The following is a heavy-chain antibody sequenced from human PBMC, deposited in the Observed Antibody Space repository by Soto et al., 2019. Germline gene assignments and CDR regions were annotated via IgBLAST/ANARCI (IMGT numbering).Heavy chain of an antibody. Sequence: ASVKVSCKASGYTFTSYAMHWLRQAPGQRLEWMGWINAGNGNTKYSQKFQGRVTITRDTSASTAYMELSSLRSEDTAVYYCATTRHCSGGSCLNNAFDIWGQGTMVTVSS. CDR1: GYTFTSYA. CDR3: ATTRHCSGGSCLNNAFDI. D-gene: IGHD2-15*01. CDR2: INAGNGNT. J-gene: IGHJ3*02. V-gene: IGHV1-3*01.